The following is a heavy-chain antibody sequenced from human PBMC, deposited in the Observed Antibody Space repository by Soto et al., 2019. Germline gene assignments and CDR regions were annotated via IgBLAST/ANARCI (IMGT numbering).Heavy chain of an antibody. CDR2: TYYRSKWFH. J-gene: IGHJ3*01. Sequence: QGQLQQSGPGLVKPSQTLSLTCAISGDSVSSDITSWNWIRQSPSRGLEWLGRTYYRSKWFHDYAASVKSRITINPDTSKNQVSLELNSMTPEDTAVYYCARGNAFDVWGQGTVVTVSS. V-gene: IGHV6-1*01. D-gene: IGHD3-10*01. CDR3: ARGNAFDV. CDR1: GDSVSSDITS.